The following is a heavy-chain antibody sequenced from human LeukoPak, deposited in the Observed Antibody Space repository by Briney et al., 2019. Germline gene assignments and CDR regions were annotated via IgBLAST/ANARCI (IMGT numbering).Heavy chain of an antibody. CDR3: VRGRITMVRGVNGWFDP. D-gene: IGHD3-10*01. CDR2: IYYSGST. J-gene: IGHJ5*02. V-gene: IGHV4-59*08. CDR1: GGSISSYY. Sequence: KPSETLSLTCTVSGGSISSYYWSWLRQPPGKGLEWIGYIYYSGSTNYNPSLKSRVTISVDTSKNQFSLKLSSVTAADTAVYYCVRGRITMVRGVNGWFDPWGQGTLVTVSS.